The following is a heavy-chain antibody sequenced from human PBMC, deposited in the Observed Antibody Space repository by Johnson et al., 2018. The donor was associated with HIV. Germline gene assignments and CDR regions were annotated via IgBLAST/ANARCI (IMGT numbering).Heavy chain of an antibody. J-gene: IGHJ3*02. Sequence: DVQVVESGGGLVQPGGSLRLSCAASGFTFSSYDMPWVRQATGKGLEWVSAIGTAGDTYYPGSVKGRFPISSENAKNSLYRQMNSLRAGDTAVYYCARSSPTVTTGGAFDIWGQGTMVTVSS. CDR3: ARSSPTVTTGGAFDI. D-gene: IGHD4-17*01. V-gene: IGHV3-13*01. CDR1: GFTFSSYD. CDR2: IGTAGDT.